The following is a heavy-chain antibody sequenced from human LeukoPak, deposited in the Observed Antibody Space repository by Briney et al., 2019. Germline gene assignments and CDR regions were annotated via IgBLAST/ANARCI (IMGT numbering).Heavy chain of an antibody. V-gene: IGHV4-59*01. CDR3: ALAPGHDYGVFDY. D-gene: IGHD4-17*01. CDR1: GGSISSYY. Sequence: SEPLSLTCTVSGGSISSYYWSWIRQPPGKGLEWIGYIYYSGSTNYNPSLKSRVTISVDTSKNQFSLKLSSVTAADTAVYYCALAPGHDYGVFDYWGQGTLVTVSS. J-gene: IGHJ4*02. CDR2: IYYSGST.